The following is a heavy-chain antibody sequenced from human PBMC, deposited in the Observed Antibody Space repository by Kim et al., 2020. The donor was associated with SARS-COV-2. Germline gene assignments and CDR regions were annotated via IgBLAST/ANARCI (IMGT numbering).Heavy chain of an antibody. CDR1: GGSIRSGSYY. D-gene: IGHD2-2*01. J-gene: IGHJ4*02. CDR2: IYTSGST. V-gene: IGHV4-61*02. Sequence: SETLSLTCTVSGGSIRSGSYYWSWIRQSAGKGLEWIGRIYTSGSTNYNPSLKSRVTISVDTSKNQFSLKVTYVTAADTAVYYCAREEYQALAEYLGQGTLFPVSS. CDR3: AREEYQALAEY.